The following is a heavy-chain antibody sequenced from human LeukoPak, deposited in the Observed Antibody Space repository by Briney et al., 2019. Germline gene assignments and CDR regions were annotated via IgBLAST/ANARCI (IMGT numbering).Heavy chain of an antibody. J-gene: IGHJ2*01. V-gene: IGHV4-59*08. CDR2: VHFSGNT. D-gene: IGHD1-14*01. Sequence: SETLSLTCTVSDGSINGYYWTRIRQPPGKGLEWIGFVHFSGNTQYNPSLRRRVTISADTSKNQFSLRLKSTTAADTAVYYCATAPFRLPGTNWYFDLWGRGTLVTVSS. CDR1: DGSINGYY. CDR3: ATAPFRLPGTNWYFDL.